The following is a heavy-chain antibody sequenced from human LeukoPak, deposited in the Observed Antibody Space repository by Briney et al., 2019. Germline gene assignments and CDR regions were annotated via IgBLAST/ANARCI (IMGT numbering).Heavy chain of an antibody. Sequence: ASVKVSCKASGYTFTSYAISWVRQAPGQGLEWMGGIIPIFGTANYAQKFQGRVTITADESTSTAYMELSSLRSEDTAVYYCAREKTLGATEVDAFDIWGQGTMVTVSS. CDR2: IIPIFGTA. D-gene: IGHD1-26*01. CDR3: AREKTLGATEVDAFDI. V-gene: IGHV1-69*13. J-gene: IGHJ3*02. CDR1: GYTFTSYA.